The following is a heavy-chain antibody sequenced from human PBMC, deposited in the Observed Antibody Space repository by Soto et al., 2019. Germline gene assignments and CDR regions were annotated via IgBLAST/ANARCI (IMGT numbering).Heavy chain of an antibody. V-gene: IGHV3-23*01. Sequence: GGSLRRSCAGSGFTFSSYAMSWVRQAPGEGLEWVSAISGSGGSTYYADSVKGRFTISRDNSKNTLYLQMNSLRAEDTAVYYCAKDPYGFGFNAFDIWGQGTMVTVSS. CDR1: GFTFSSYA. J-gene: IGHJ3*02. CDR3: AKDPYGFGFNAFDI. CDR2: ISGSGGST. D-gene: IGHD4-17*01.